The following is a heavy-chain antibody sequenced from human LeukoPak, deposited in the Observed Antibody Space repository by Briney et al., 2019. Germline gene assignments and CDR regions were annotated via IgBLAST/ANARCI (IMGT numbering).Heavy chain of an antibody. CDR3: ARQRAYYGSGSLAPAVDY. CDR1: GGSFSGYY. D-gene: IGHD3-10*01. J-gene: IGHJ4*02. CDR2: INHSGST. Sequence: SETLSLTCAVYGGSFSGYYWSWIRQPPGKGLEWIGEINHSGSTNYNPSLKSRVTISVDTSKNQFSLKLSSVTAADTAVYYRARQRAYYGSGSLAPAVDYWGQGTLVTVSS. V-gene: IGHV4-34*01.